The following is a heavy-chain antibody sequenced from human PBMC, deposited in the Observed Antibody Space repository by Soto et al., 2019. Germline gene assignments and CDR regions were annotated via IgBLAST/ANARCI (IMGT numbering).Heavy chain of an antibody. J-gene: IGHJ3*02. Sequence: GASVKVSCKASGYTFTSYGISWVRQAPGQGLEWMGWISAYNGNTNYAQKLQGRVTMTTDTSTSTAYMELRSLRSDDTAVYYCARDGLTMSAAPDAFDIWGQGTMVTVSS. V-gene: IGHV1-18*01. CDR2: ISAYNGNT. CDR1: GYTFTSYG. CDR3: ARDGLTMSAAPDAFDI. D-gene: IGHD2-15*01.